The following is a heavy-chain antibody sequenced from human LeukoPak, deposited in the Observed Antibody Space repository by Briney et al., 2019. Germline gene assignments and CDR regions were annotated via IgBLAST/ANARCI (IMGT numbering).Heavy chain of an antibody. CDR1: GGSFSGYY. D-gene: IGHD6-13*01. J-gene: IGHJ4*02. CDR2: INHSGST. CDR3: ARPFEAGDNY. Sequence: SETESLTCAVYGGSFSGYYWSWIRQPPRKGLEWIGEINHSGSTNYNPSLKSRVTISVDTSKNQFSLKLSSVTAADTAVYYCARPFEAGDNYWGQRTMVTVSS. V-gene: IGHV4-34*01.